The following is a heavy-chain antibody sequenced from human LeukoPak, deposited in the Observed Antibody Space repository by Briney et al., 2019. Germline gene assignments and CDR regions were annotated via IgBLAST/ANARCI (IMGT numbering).Heavy chain of an antibody. CDR1: GGSISSYY. CDR3: ARATHFYDSSGYYQRGSYYYYYMDV. CDR2: IYYSGST. J-gene: IGHJ6*03. V-gene: IGHV4-59*08. D-gene: IGHD3-22*01. Sequence: PSETLSLTCTVSGGSISSYYWSWIRQPPGKGLEWIGYIYYSGSTYYNPSLKSRVTISVDTSKNQFSLKLSSVTAADTAVYYCARATHFYDSSGYYQRGSYYYYYMDVWGKGTTVTISS.